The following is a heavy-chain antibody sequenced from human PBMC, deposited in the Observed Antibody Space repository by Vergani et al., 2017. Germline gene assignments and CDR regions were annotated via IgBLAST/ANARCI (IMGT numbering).Heavy chain of an antibody. CDR3: ARDGEKVGYRRHNYLDF. Sequence: EVQLVESGGGLVQPGGSLRLSCAASGFTFSTYSMNWVRQAPGKGLEWVSSISSGNTYTFYADSVKDRFTISRDNAKSTLYLHMSSLRAEDTAIYYCARDGEKVGYRRHNYLDFWGQGTLVTVS. CDR1: GFTFSTYS. CDR2: ISSGNTYT. V-gene: IGHV3-21*06. D-gene: IGHD6-25*01. J-gene: IGHJ4*02.